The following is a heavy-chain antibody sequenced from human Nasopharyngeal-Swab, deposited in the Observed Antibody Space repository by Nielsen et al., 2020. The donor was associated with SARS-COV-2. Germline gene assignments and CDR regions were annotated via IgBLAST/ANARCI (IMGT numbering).Heavy chain of an antibody. CDR1: GYSFTRYW. Sequence: GESLKTSCKGSGYSFTRYWTAWVRQMPGKGLEWMGIIYPRDSDTRYSPSFQGQVTIPPDKPTSTAYPQWGSLKASDTAMYYCVRPEGVATSFKYYFQYGMDVWGQGTMVTVPS. CDR3: VRPEGVATSFKYYFQYGMDV. D-gene: IGHD5-12*01. CDR2: IYPRDSDT. V-gene: IGHV5-51*01. J-gene: IGHJ6*02.